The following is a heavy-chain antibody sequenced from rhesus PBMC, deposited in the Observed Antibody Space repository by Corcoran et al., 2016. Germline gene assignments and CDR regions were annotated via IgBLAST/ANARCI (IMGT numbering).Heavy chain of an antibody. Sequence: QVQLQESGPGLVKPSETLSLTCAVSGGSFSSYWWSWIRQPPGKGLEWIGEIKGNSGSTNHTPSLQSRVTISKAASKNQFSLKLSSLTAADTAVYYCARDRYLSGSYYRYGLDSWGQGVVVTVSS. CDR3: ARDRYLSGSYYRYGLDS. J-gene: IGHJ6*01. CDR1: GGSFSSYW. D-gene: IGHD3-16*01. V-gene: IGHV4-80*01. CDR2: IKGNSGST.